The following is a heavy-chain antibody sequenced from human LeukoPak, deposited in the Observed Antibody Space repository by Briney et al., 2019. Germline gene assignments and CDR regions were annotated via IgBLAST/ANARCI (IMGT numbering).Heavy chain of an antibody. CDR3: ARDMGPEGADYDFWSGYPSPYYYYYMDV. V-gene: IGHV1-2*02. CDR2: INPNSGGT. Sequence: GASVKVSCKASGYTFTGYYMHWVRQATGQGLEWMGWINPNSGGTNYAQKFQGRVTMTRDTSISTAYMELSRLRSDDTAVYYCARDMGPEGADYDFWSGYPSPYYYYYMDVWGKGTTVTVSS. CDR1: GYTFTGYY. J-gene: IGHJ6*03. D-gene: IGHD3-3*01.